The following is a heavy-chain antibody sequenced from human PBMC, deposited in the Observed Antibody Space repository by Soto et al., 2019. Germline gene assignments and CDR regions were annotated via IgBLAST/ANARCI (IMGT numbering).Heavy chain of an antibody. CDR2: ISGSGGST. V-gene: IGHV3-23*01. Sequence: GGSLRFSCAASGFTFSSYAMSWVRQAPGKGLEWVSAISGSGGSTYYADSVKGRFTISRDNSKNTLYLQMNSLRAEDTAVYYCAKDAEVVPAAPDNWFDPWGQGTLVTVSS. CDR1: GFTFSSYA. CDR3: AKDAEVVPAAPDNWFDP. D-gene: IGHD2-2*01. J-gene: IGHJ5*02.